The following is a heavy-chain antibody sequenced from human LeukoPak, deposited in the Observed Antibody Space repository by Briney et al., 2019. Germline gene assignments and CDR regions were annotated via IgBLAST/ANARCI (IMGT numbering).Heavy chain of an antibody. CDR2: VSPRSGST. V-gene: IGHV3-23*01. CDR3: AKVGDCRGTSCYPYFDC. D-gene: IGHD2-15*01. Sequence: PGGSLRLSCAASGFTFSSYAMSWVRQAPGKGLEWVSIVSPRSGSTYYADPVKGRFTISRDNSKNTLYLQMNSLRAEDTAVYYCAKVGDCRGTSCYPYFDCWGQGTLVTVSS. CDR1: GFTFSSYA. J-gene: IGHJ4*02.